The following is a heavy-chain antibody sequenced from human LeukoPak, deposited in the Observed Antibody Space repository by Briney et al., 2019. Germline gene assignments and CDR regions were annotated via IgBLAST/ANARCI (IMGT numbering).Heavy chain of an antibody. Sequence: PGGSLRLSCAASGFTFSNYWMTWVRQAPGKGLEWVANIKPDGSEISYVDSVKGRFTISRDNAKNSLYLQMNSLRAEDAAIYYCARGGWFQGYWGQGTLVTASS. D-gene: IGHD6-19*01. CDR1: GFTFSNYW. J-gene: IGHJ4*02. CDR2: IKPDGSEI. V-gene: IGHV3-7*04. CDR3: ARGGWFQGY.